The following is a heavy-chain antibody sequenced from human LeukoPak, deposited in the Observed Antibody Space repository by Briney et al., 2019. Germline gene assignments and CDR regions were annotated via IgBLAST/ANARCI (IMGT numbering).Heavy chain of an antibody. CDR2: IYPGVSSP. J-gene: IGHJ4*02. V-gene: IGHV5-51*01. Sequence: GESLKISCQVSEYNYPNDWVGWVRQMPGKGLEWMGIIYPGVSSPYYSPSFQGHIIISADKSINAAYLQWDSLRASDTAIYFCTTAQDGNFYWDYWGQGTLVTVSS. CDR3: TTAQDGNFYWDY. D-gene: IGHD3-9*01. CDR1: EYNYPNDW.